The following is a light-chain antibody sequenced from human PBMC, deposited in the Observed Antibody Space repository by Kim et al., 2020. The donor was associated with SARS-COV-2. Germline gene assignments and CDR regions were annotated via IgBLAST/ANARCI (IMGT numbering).Light chain of an antibody. CDR3: QKYNIAPHT. CDR1: QGIANH. Sequence: DIQMTQSPSSLSASVGDRVTITCRASQGIANHLAWYQQKPGKVPKLLIYAASTLHSGVPSRFSGSGSGTDFTLTISSLQPEDVATYYCQKYNIAPHTFGQGTKVE. J-gene: IGKJ1*01. CDR2: AAS. V-gene: IGKV1-27*01.